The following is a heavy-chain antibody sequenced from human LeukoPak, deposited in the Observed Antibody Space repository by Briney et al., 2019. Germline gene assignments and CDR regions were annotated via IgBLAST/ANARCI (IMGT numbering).Heavy chain of an antibody. D-gene: IGHD2-2*01. CDR1: GYTFTSYA. V-gene: IGHV7-4-1*02. CDR2: INTNTGNP. Sequence: ASVTVSCKASGYTFTSYAMNWVQQAPGQGLEWMGWINTNTGNPTYAQGFTGRFVFSLDTSVSTAYLQISSLKAEDTAVYYCARVGCSSTSCYGAIDYWGQGTLVTVSS. CDR3: ARVGCSSTSCYGAIDY. J-gene: IGHJ4*02.